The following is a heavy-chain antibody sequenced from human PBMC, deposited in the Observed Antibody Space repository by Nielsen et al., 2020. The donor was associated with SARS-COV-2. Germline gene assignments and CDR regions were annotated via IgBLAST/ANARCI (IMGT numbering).Heavy chain of an antibody. V-gene: IGHV3-23*01. Sequence: GESLKISCAASGFTFNIYAMAWVHRAPGRGLEWVSGTSASGASTYYADSVKGRFSISRDNSRNTLYLQMNSLRVEDTAIYFCAKDDVVRGDAYDIWGQGTVVTVSS. J-gene: IGHJ3*02. CDR3: AKDDVVRGDAYDI. CDR1: GFTFNIYA. CDR2: TSASGAST. D-gene: IGHD3-10*01.